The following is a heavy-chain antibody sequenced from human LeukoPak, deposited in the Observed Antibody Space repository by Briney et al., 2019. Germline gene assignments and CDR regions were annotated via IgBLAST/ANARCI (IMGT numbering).Heavy chain of an antibody. J-gene: IGHJ6*03. D-gene: IGHD3-3*01. V-gene: IGHV1-69*13. CDR1: GYTFTSYG. Sequence: SVKVSCKASGYTFTSYGISWVRQAPGQGLEWMGGIIPIFGTANYAQKFQGRVTITADESTSTAYMELSSLRSEDTAVYYCARGRGIYDFWSGYSKQTNYYYYYYMDVWGKGTTVTVSS. CDR2: IIPIFGTA. CDR3: ARGRGIYDFWSGYSKQTNYYYYYYMDV.